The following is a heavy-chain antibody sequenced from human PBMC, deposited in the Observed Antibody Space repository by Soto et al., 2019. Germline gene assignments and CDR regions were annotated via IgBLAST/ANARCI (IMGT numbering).Heavy chain of an antibody. V-gene: IGHV4-39*01. D-gene: IGHD4-17*01. J-gene: IGHJ3*02. CDR2: IYTSGSS. CDR3: ARVIDYGGNFRFSFDI. Sequence: SETLSLTCTVSGGTISSSSYFWGWIRQPPGKGLEWIGNIYTSGSSYSNPSLRSRVTISVDRSRNQFSLKLNSVTAADTAVYYCARVIDYGGNFRFSFDIWGQGTLVTVSS. CDR1: GGTISSSSYF.